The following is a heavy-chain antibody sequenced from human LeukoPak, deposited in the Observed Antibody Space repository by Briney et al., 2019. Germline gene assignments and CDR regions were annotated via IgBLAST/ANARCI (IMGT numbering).Heavy chain of an antibody. J-gene: IGHJ4*02. D-gene: IGHD6-6*01. V-gene: IGHV4-38-2*02. CDR2: INHSGST. CDR3: ARGGIADRLGT. Sequence: SETLSLTCTVSGYSISSGYYWGWIRQPPGKGLEWIGEINHSGSTNYNPSLKSRVTISVDTSKNQFSLKLSSVTAADTAVYYCARGGIADRLGTWGQGTLVTVSS. CDR1: GYSISSGYY.